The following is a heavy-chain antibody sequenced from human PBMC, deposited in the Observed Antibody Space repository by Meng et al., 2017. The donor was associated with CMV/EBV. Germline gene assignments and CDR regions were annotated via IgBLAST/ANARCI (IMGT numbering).Heavy chain of an antibody. CDR3: ARDGRYCSSTSCYVVGNYYYYYGMDV. Sequence: GESLKISCAASGFTFSSYAMHWVRQAPGKGLEYVSAISSNGGSTYYADSVKGRFTISRDNSKNTLYLQMGSLRSEDTAVYYCARDGRYCSSTSCYVVGNYYYYYGMDVWGQGTTVTVSS. D-gene: IGHD2-2*01. J-gene: IGHJ6*02. CDR2: ISSNGGST. V-gene: IGHV3-64*02. CDR1: GFTFSSYA.